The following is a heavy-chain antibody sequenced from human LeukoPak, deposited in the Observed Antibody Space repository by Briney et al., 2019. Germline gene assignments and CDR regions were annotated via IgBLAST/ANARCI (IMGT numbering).Heavy chain of an antibody. Sequence: SVNVSCTASGGTSSSYAISWVRQASGHGLEWIVSIIPIFITANYAQKFQGRVTITTDESTSTAYMELSSLRSEDTAVYYCASPPNYDSSGYPTGLDAFDIWGQGTMVTVSS. CDR1: GGTSSSYA. CDR3: ASPPNYDSSGYPTGLDAFDI. D-gene: IGHD3-22*01. J-gene: IGHJ3*02. V-gene: IGHV1-69*05. CDR2: IIPIFITA.